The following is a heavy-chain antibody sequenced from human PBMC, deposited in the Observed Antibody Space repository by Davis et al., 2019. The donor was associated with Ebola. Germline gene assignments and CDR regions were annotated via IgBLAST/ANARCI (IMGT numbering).Heavy chain of an antibody. Sequence: MPSETLSLTCTVSGGSVSSGSYYWSWIRQPPGKGLEWIGEINHSGSTKYNPSLESRVTISVATSRNQFSLNMSSVTAADTAVYYCARRGYCSSSSCHSEYWGQGTLVTVSS. CDR3: ARRGYCSSSSCHSEY. J-gene: IGHJ4*02. CDR2: INHSGST. V-gene: IGHV4-61*01. D-gene: IGHD2-2*01. CDR1: GGSVSSGSYY.